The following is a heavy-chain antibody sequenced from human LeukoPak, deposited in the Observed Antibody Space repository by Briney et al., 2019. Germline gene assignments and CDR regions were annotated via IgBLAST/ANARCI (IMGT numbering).Heavy chain of an antibody. CDR3: ACYFGVLNWFDP. D-gene: IGHD2-15*01. CDR2: IDPSDSYT. CDR1: GYSFTSYW. Sequence: PGESLKISCKGSGYSFTSYWISWVRQMPGKGLEWMGRIDPSDSYTNYSPSFQGHVTISADKSISTAYLQWSSLKASDTGMYYCACYFGVLNWFDPWGQGTLVTVSS. V-gene: IGHV5-10-1*01. J-gene: IGHJ5*02.